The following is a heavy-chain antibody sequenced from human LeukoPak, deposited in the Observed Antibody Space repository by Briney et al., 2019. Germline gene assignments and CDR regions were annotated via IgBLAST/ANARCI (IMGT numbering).Heavy chain of an antibody. D-gene: IGHD6-19*01. CDR1: GFTFSSYG. CDR3: AKGIAVAGTGLDY. Sequence: GGSLRLSCAASGFTFSSYGMSWVRQAPGKGLEWVSAISGSGGSTFYADSVKGRFTFSRDNSKNTPYLQMNSLRAEDTAVYYCAKGIAVAGTGLDYWGQGTMVTVSS. J-gene: IGHJ4*02. V-gene: IGHV3-23*01. CDR2: ISGSGGST.